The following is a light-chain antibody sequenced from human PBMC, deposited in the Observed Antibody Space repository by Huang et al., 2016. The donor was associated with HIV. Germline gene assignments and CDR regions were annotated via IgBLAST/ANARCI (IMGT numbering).Light chain of an antibody. Sequence: DIVMTQSPLSLPVTPGEPASISCRSSQSLLHSNGYSYLDWYLQKPGQSPQLLIYLGSNRASGVPDRFSGSGSGTDFTLKISRVEAEDVGVYYCVQALQTLPFTFGPGTKVDIK. CDR3: VQALQTLPFT. J-gene: IGKJ3*01. CDR1: QSLLHSNGYSY. V-gene: IGKV2-28*01. CDR2: LGS.